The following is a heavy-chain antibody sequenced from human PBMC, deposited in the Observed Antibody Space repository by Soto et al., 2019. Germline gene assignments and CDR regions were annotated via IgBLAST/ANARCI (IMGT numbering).Heavy chain of an antibody. D-gene: IGHD6-6*01. J-gene: IGHJ5*02. CDR1: VYTFTGYA. CDR3: ARDTKQLDWFDP. V-gene: IGHV1-3*01. Sequence: SVKVSCKASVYTFTGYARHWVRQAPGQRLEWMGWINAGNGNTKYSQKCQGRVTITRDTSASTAYMELSSLRPEDTAVYYCARDTKQLDWFDPWGQGTLVTVS. CDR2: INAGNGNT.